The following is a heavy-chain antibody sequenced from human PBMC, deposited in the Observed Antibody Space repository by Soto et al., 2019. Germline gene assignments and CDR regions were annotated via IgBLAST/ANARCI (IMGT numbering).Heavy chain of an antibody. J-gene: IGHJ6*02. V-gene: IGHV1-2*02. D-gene: IGHD3-22*01. CDR2: INPNSSGT. CDR3: ARDLIVDGPDNYAMDV. CDR1: GYSLRRNY. Sequence: DSVNGSWKCAGYSLRRNYIHWVRQAPGQGLEWLGWINPNSSGTVYAQKFQGRVTMTRDTSLTTVYMQLNRLTADDTAVYYCARDLIVDGPDNYAMDVWGQGTTVTFSS.